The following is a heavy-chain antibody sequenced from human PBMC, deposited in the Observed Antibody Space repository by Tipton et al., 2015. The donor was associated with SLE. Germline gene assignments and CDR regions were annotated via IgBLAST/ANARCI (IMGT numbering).Heavy chain of an antibody. Sequence: SLRLSCAASGFTFSSYAMHWVRQAPGKGLEWVAVISYDGSNKYYADSVKGRFTISRDNSKNTLYLQMNSLRAEDTAVYYCARGDIVVVVAAYDAFDIWGQGTMVTVSS. CDR2: ISYDGSNK. D-gene: IGHD2-15*01. CDR1: GFTFSSYA. J-gene: IGHJ3*02. V-gene: IGHV3-30-3*01. CDR3: ARGDIVVVVAAYDAFDI.